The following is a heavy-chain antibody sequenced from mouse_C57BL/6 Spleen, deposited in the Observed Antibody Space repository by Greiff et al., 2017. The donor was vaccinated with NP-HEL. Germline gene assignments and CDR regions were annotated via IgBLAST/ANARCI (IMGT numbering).Heavy chain of an antibody. V-gene: IGHV1-4*01. D-gene: IGHD2-4*01. J-gene: IGHJ3*01. CDR2: INPSSGYT. Sequence: QVQLQQSGAELARPGASVKMSCKASGYTFTSYTMHWVKQRPGQGLEWIGYINPSSGYTKYNQKFKDKATLTADKSSSTAYMQLSSLTSEDSAVYYCAREGDYDERFAYWGQGTLVTVSA. CDR3: AREGDYDERFAY. CDR1: GYTFTSYT.